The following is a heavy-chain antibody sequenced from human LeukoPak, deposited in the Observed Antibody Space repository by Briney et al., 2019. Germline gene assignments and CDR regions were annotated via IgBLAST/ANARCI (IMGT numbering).Heavy chain of an antibody. J-gene: IGHJ4*02. Sequence: SETLSLTCTVSGVSVSSSNSYWGWIRQPPGKGLEWIGSIYYSGNTHYNASLKSQVSISIDTSKNQFSLRLTSVTAADTAVYYCARQTGSGLFILPGGQGTLVTVSS. CDR3: ARQTGSGLFILP. CDR1: GVSVSSSNSY. V-gene: IGHV4-39*01. D-gene: IGHD3/OR15-3a*01. CDR2: IYYSGNT.